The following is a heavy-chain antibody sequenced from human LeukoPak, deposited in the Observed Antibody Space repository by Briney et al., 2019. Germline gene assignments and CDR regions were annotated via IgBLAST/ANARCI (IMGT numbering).Heavy chain of an antibody. CDR3: AKEKSRIVGATLDY. D-gene: IGHD1-26*01. Sequence: PGGSLRLSCAASGFTFDDYAMHWVRQAPGKGLEWVSGISWNSGSIGYADSVKGRFTISRDNSKNTLYLQMNSLRAEDTAVYYCAKEKSRIVGATLDYWGQGTLVTVSS. CDR2: ISWNSGSI. CDR1: GFTFDDYA. V-gene: IGHV3-9*01. J-gene: IGHJ4*02.